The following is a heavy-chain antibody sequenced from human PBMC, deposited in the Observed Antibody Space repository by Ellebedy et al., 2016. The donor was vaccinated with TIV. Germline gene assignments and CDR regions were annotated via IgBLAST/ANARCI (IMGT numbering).Heavy chain of an antibody. V-gene: IGHV3-23*01. J-gene: IGHJ4*02. CDR3: AKDIIRGDSYWEFEY. Sequence: PGGSLRLSCAASGFTFSNFAMSWVRQAPGKGLEWVSGILARGDSTYYADSVRGRFTISRDNSGNRLYLYLNSLRAEDTAVYYCAKDIIRGDSYWEFEYWGLGTPVTVSA. CDR2: ILARGDST. CDR1: GFTFSNFA. D-gene: IGHD2-21*02.